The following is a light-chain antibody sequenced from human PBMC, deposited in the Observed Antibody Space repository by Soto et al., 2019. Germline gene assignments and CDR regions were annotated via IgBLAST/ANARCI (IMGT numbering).Light chain of an antibody. CDR2: AAS. CDR3: QQSYSTPVYT. V-gene: IGKV1-39*01. CDR1: QSIRSY. J-gene: IGKJ3*01. Sequence: DIQMTQSPSSLSASVGDRVTITCRASQSIRSYLNWYQQKPGKAPKLLIYAASTLQSGVPSRFSRSGSGTDFTLSISSLQPEDFATYYCQQSYSTPVYTFGPGTEVDIK.